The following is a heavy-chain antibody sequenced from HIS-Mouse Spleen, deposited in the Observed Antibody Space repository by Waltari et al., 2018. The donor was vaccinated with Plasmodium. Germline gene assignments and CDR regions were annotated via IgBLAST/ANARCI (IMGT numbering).Heavy chain of an antibody. J-gene: IGHJ3*02. CDR2: NKSKSDGGTT. Sequence: EVQLVESGGGLVKRGGSLRLSCAASGFTFSNAWMRWVRQGPGKGLEWVGRNKSKSDGGTTDYAAPMKGRFTKSRDDSKNTLYLQMNSLKTEDTAVYYCTTGLGAFDIWGQGTMVTVSS. CDR3: TTGLGAFDI. V-gene: IGHV3-15*01. CDR1: GFTFSNAW.